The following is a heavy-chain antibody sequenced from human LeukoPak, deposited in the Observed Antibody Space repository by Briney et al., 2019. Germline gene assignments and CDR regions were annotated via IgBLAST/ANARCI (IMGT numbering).Heavy chain of an antibody. D-gene: IGHD3-3*01. Sequence: PGGSLRLSCAASGFTVSSNYMSWVRQAPGKGLEWVSVIYSGGNTYYADSVKGRFTISRDNSKNTLYLQMNSLRAEDTAVYYCARNDFWSGYGYGMDVWGQGTTVTVSS. J-gene: IGHJ6*02. V-gene: IGHV3-66*01. CDR3: ARNDFWSGYGYGMDV. CDR2: IYSGGNT. CDR1: GFTVSSNY.